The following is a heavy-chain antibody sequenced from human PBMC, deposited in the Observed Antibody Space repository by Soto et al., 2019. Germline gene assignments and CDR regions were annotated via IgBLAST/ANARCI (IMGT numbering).Heavy chain of an antibody. J-gene: IGHJ6*02. CDR1: GGSISSGPYS. V-gene: IGHV4-39*01. Sequence: QLQLQESGPGLVKPSETLSLTCTVSGGSISSGPYSWGWIRQPPGEGLEWIATFHYSENTHYSPFLETRVTISVDTSKNQFSLKVTSVTAADTALYYCARQGGYCSSTNCYGYYAMAVWGQGTTVTVSS. CDR2: FHYSENT. D-gene: IGHD2-2*01. CDR3: ARQGGYCSSTNCYGYYAMAV.